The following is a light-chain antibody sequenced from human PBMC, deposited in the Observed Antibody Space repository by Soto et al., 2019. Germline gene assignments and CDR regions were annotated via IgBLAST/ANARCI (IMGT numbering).Light chain of an antibody. CDR2: DAS. Sequence: EIVLTQSPATLSLSPGERATLSCRTSQSVDSYLAWYQQKPGQAPRLLIYDASNGATGIPARFSGSGSGTDFTRTISSLEPEDFAVYYCQHRSNWPLTFGGGTKVEIK. J-gene: IGKJ4*01. CDR3: QHRSNWPLT. V-gene: IGKV3-11*01. CDR1: QSVDSY.